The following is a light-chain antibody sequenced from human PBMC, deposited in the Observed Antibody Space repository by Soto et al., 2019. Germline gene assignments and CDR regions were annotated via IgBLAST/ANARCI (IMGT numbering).Light chain of an antibody. CDR3: QQYNSLWT. CDR1: QSISSW. CDR2: KAS. Sequence: DIQMTQSPSTLSASVGDRVTITCRASQSISSWLAWYQQKPGKAPKLLIYKASSLESGVPSRVSGSGSGTEFTLSISSLQPDDFETYYCQQYNSLWTFGQGTKVEIK. V-gene: IGKV1-5*03. J-gene: IGKJ1*01.